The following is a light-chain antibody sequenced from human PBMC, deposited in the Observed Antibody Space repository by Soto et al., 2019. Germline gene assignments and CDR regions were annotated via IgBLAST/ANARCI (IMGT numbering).Light chain of an antibody. CDR1: SGDVGSYY. V-gene: IGLV2-14*01. CDR2: DVS. CDR3: SSCTGSSTI. Sequence: QSALTQPASVSGSPGQSITISCTGTSGDVGSYYVSWYQQHPGRVPQLIIYDVSYRPSGVSSRFSGSRSGNTASLTISGLQAEVEADYYCSSCTGSSTIFGGGTKVTVL. J-gene: IGLJ2*01.